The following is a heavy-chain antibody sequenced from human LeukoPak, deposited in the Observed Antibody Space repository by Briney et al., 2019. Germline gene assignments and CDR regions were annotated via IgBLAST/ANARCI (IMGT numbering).Heavy chain of an antibody. V-gene: IGHV5-51*01. Sequence: GESLKISCKGSGYSFTSYWTGWGRQMPGKGLEWMGIIYPDDSDTKYSPSFQGQVTISADKSISTAYLQWSSLKASDTAMYYCARLAFCTNAVCFSNYYYSMDVWGRGTTVTVSS. CDR2: IYPDDSDT. CDR3: ARLAFCTNAVCFSNYYYSMDV. CDR1: GYSFTSYW. D-gene: IGHD2-8*01. J-gene: IGHJ6*03.